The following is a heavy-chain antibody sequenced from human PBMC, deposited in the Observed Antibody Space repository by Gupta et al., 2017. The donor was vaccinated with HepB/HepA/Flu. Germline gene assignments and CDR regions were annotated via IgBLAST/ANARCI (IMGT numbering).Heavy chain of an antibody. D-gene: IGHD1-26*01. CDR2: ISGSGGST. V-gene: IGHV3-23*02. J-gene: IGHJ6*03. CDR3: AKSRGYSGRPVHMDV. CDR1: GFPFSGYG. Sequence: EVQLLESGGGLIQPGGSLRLSCAASGFPFSGYGMSWVRQAPGKGLEWVSSISGSGGSTYYEESGKCRFTISRDNAKNTLYLQMKSLRAEETAVFYCAKSRGYSGRPVHMDVGGKGTKVTVCS.